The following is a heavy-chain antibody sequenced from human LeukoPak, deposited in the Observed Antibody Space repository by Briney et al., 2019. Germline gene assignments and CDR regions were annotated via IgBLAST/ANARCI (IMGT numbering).Heavy chain of an antibody. V-gene: IGHV3-66*01. CDR1: GFTVSSKY. J-gene: IGHJ4*02. CDR2: IYSGGTT. CDR3: ASRVVIGAFDC. Sequence: GGSPRLSCAASGFTVSSKYISWVRQAPGKGLEWVSLIYSGGTTVYADSVKGRFTISRDNSKNTLYLQMSSLRADDTAIYYCASRVVIGAFDCWGQGTLVTVSS. D-gene: IGHD2-21*01.